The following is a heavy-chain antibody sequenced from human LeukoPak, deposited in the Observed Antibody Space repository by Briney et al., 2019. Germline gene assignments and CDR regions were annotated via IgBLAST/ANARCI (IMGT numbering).Heavy chain of an antibody. Sequence: GASVKVSCKASGYTFTGYYMHWVRQAPGQGLEWMGWINPNSGGTNYAQKFQGRVTMTRDTSISTAYMELSRLRSDDTAVYYCARDLGAHQAVLMVYGDVWGKGTTVTVSS. D-gene: IGHD2-8*01. CDR2: INPNSGGT. CDR3: ARDLGAHQAVLMVYGDV. V-gene: IGHV1-2*02. CDR1: GYTFTGYY. J-gene: IGHJ6*04.